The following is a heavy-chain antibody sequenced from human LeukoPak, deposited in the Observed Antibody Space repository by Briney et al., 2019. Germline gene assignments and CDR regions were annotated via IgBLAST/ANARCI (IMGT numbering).Heavy chain of an antibody. CDR3: AKDARDSENGNYFDY. CDR1: GFTFSSYA. Sequence: GGSLRLSCAASGFTFSSYAMHWVRQAPGKGLEWVSAISGSGGSTYYADSVKGRFTISRDNSKNTLYLQMNSLRAEDTAVYYCAKDARDSENGNYFDYWGQGTLVTVSS. CDR2: ISGSGGST. D-gene: IGHD2-21*01. V-gene: IGHV3-23*01. J-gene: IGHJ4*02.